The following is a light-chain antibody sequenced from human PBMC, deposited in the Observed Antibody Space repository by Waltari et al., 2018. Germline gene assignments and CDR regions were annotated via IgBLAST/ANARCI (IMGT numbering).Light chain of an antibody. J-gene: IGLJ1*01. CDR3: SSYTTSTTLYV. Sequence: QSALTQPASVSGSPGQSITISCTGSISDIGGSEYVPWYQQHPGKAPKLIIFEVTNRPSGVSNRFSGSKSAITASLTISGLQAEDEAVYYCSSYTTSTTLYVFGSGTKVTVL. CDR1: ISDIGGSEY. CDR2: EVT. V-gene: IGLV2-14*01.